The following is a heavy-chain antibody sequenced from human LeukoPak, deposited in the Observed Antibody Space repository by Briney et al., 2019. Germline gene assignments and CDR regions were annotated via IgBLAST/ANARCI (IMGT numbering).Heavy chain of an antibody. J-gene: IGHJ2*01. Sequence: GGSLRLSCAASGFTFSSYAMSWVRQAPGKGLEWVSAISGSGGSTYYADSVRGRFTISRDNSKNTLYLQMNSLRAEDTAVYYCAKDGSSYGDYPRYWYFDLWGRGTLVTVSS. D-gene: IGHD4-17*01. CDR2: ISGSGGST. CDR3: AKDGSSYGDYPRYWYFDL. V-gene: IGHV3-23*01. CDR1: GFTFSSYA.